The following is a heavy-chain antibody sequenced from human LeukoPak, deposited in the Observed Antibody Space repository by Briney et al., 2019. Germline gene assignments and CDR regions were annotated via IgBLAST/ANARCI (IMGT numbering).Heavy chain of an antibody. V-gene: IGHV6-1*01. Sequence: SQTLSLTCAISGDSVSSNSAAWNWIRQSPSRGLEWLGRTYYRSKWYNDYAVSEKSRITINPDTSKNQFSLQLNSVTPEDTAVYYCARATCSSTSCLYCFDYWGQGTLVTVSS. CDR1: GDSVSSNSAA. J-gene: IGHJ4*02. D-gene: IGHD2-2*01. CDR3: ARATCSSTSCLYCFDY. CDR2: TYYRSKWYN.